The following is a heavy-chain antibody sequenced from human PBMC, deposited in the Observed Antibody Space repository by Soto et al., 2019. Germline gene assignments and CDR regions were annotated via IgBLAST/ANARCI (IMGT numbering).Heavy chain of an antibody. CDR2: IYHSGST. Sequence: QLQLQESGSGLVKPSQTLSLTCAVSGGSXXXXGXXWXWIRQPPGKGLEWIGYIYHSGSTYYNPSLXSXXTXSVDRXKXXXSLXLNSVTAADTAVYYCARVPDRWGQGTLVTVSS. J-gene: IGHJ5*02. V-gene: IGHV4-30-2*01. CDR3: ARVPDR. CDR1: GGSXXXXGXX. D-gene: IGHD2-2*01.